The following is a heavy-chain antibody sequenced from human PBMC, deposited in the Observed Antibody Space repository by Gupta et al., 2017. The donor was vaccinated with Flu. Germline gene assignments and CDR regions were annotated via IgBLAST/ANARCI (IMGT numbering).Heavy chain of an antibody. CDR3: ARGVQILHERSLGRGIAAAVYYYYGMDV. V-gene: IGHV4-59*01. J-gene: IGHJ6*02. Sequence: QVQLQESGPGLVKPSETLSLTCTVSGGSISSYYWSWIRQPPGKGLEWIGYIYYSGSTNYNPSLKSRVTISVDTSKNQFSLKLSSVTAADTAVYYCARGVQILHERSLGRGIAAAVYYYYGMDVWGQGTTVTVSS. CDR2: IYYSGST. D-gene: IGHD6-13*01. CDR1: GGSISSYY.